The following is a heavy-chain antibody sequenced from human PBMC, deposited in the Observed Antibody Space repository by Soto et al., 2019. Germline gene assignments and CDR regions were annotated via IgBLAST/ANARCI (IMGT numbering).Heavy chain of an antibody. CDR2: FRSGGDDDTT. D-gene: IGHD3-10*01. Sequence: XGSLGLSCAASGFTFSSYSMSWVRQAPGKGLEWVSGFRSGGDDDTTYYADSVRGRFTISRDNSKNTLFLQMNSLRAEDTAIYYCAKKVNSGSGSQFFDYWGQGTLVTVSS. CDR3: AKKVNSGSGSQFFDY. CDR1: GFTFSSYS. J-gene: IGHJ4*02. V-gene: IGHV3-23*01.